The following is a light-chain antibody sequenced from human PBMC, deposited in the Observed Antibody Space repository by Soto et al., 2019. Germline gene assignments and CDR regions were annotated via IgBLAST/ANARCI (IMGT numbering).Light chain of an antibody. Sequence: MVLSGAAATLSLSPGERAALSCRASQSVSTYLAWYQQKPGQAPRLFIYDASTRATGIPARFSASGSGTDFTLTISSLEPEDFAVYYCQQRSKWPITFGQGTRLEIK. J-gene: IGKJ5*01. CDR2: DAS. CDR3: QQRSKWPIT. V-gene: IGKV3-11*01. CDR1: QSVSTY.